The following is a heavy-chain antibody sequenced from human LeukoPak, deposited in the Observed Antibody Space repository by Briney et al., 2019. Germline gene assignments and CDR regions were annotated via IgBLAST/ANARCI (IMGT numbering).Heavy chain of an antibody. D-gene: IGHD1-1*01. Sequence: GGSLRLSCAASGFTVSSNYISWLRQAPGKGLEWVSITYSDGNTNYADSVKGRFTISRDNSKNTLSLQMNSLRGEDTAVYFCARKNDLFNAAFDISGQGTVVSVSS. CDR2: TYSDGNT. J-gene: IGHJ3*02. CDR1: GFTVSSNY. CDR3: ARKNDLFNAAFDI. V-gene: IGHV3-53*01.